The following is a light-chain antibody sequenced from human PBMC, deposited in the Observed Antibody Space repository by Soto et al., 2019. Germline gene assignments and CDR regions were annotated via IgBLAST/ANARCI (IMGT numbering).Light chain of an antibody. Sequence: DIQMTQSPSSLSASVGDRVNITCRASPGIRSDLGWSQQKPGKAPKRLIYTASTLQSVVPSRFRGSGSGTEFTLTISSLQPEDFATYYCLQYKNYPLTFGPGTKVDIK. CDR1: PGIRSD. V-gene: IGKV1-17*01. CDR3: LQYKNYPLT. J-gene: IGKJ3*01. CDR2: TAS.